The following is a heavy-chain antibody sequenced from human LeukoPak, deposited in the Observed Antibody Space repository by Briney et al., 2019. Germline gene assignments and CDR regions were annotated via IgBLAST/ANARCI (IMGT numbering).Heavy chain of an antibody. Sequence: GGSLRLSCAASGFTFSSYAMSWVRQAPGKGLEWVSGISGTGGNTYYADSVKGLFAISRDNSKNTLYLQMNSLRAEDTAVFYCAKDREYSGSYRPGPTRYYYGMDVWGQGTTVTVSS. V-gene: IGHV3-23*01. CDR3: AKDREYSGSYRPGPTRYYYGMDV. CDR2: ISGTGGNT. CDR1: GFTFSSYA. D-gene: IGHD1-26*01. J-gene: IGHJ6*02.